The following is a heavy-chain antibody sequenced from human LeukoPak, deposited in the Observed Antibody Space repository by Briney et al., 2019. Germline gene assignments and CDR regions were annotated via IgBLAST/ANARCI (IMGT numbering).Heavy chain of an antibody. D-gene: IGHD2-15*01. CDR1: GGSFSGYY. CDR3: ARHRGLGYCSGGSCAKRNWFDP. J-gene: IGHJ5*02. CDR2: INHSGST. Sequence: SETLSLTCAVYGGSFSGYYWSWIRQPPGKGLEWIGEINHSGSTNYNPSLKSRVTISVDTSKNQFSLKLSSVTAADTAVYYCARHRGLGYCSGGSCAKRNWFDPWGQGTLVTVSS. V-gene: IGHV4-34*01.